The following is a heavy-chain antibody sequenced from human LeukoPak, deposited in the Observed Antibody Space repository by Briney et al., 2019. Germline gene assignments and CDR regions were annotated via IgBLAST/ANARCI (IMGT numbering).Heavy chain of an antibody. CDR3: ATLPYIVVVPARGAFDI. CDR1: GFTFSSYG. V-gene: IGHV3-30*03. Sequence: GRSLRLSCAASGFTFSSYGMHWVRQAPGKGLEWVAVISYDGSNKYYADSVKGRFTISRDNSKNTLYLQMNSLRAEDTAVYYCATLPYIVVVPARGAFDIWGQGTMVTVSS. CDR2: ISYDGSNK. D-gene: IGHD2-2*01. J-gene: IGHJ3*02.